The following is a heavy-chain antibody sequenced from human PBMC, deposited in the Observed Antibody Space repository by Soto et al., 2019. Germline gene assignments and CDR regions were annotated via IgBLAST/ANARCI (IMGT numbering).Heavy chain of an antibody. D-gene: IGHD3-16*02. CDR2: INHSGST. CDR1: GGSFSGYY. J-gene: IGHJ3*02. CDR3: ARALHYIWGSYRPHDAFDI. Sequence: PSETLSLTCAVDGGSFSGYYWSWIRQPPGKGLEWIGEINHSGSTNYNPSLKSRVTISVDTSKNQFSLKLSSVTAADTAVYYCARALHYIWGSYRPHDAFDIWGQGTMVTVSS. V-gene: IGHV4-34*01.